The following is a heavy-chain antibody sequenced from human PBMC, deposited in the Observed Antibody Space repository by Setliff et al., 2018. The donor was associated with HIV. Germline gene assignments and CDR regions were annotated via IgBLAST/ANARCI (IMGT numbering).Heavy chain of an antibody. Sequence: GGSLRLSCAVSGFNVNNKYMTWVRQAPGKGLEWVSIINSDDSVYGDSMKGRITISRDKANNSLYLQIHSLTAEDTAVYYCAIEDGCGGHYHSWGQGTLVTVSS. J-gene: IGHJ4*02. CDR3: AIEDGCGGHYHS. CDR2: INSDDSV. D-gene: IGHD2-21*01. CDR1: GFNVNNKY. V-gene: IGHV3-66*01.